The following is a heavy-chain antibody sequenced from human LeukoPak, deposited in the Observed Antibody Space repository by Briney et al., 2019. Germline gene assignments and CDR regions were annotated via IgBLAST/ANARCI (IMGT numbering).Heavy chain of an antibody. D-gene: IGHD3-10*01. V-gene: IGHV3-7*03. J-gene: IGHJ4*02. CDR2: IKEDGSET. CDR3: EAYGSV. Sequence: GGSLRLSCAASGLIFSNYWMTWVRQAPGKGLEWVANIKEDGSETYYVDSVKGQFTISRDNDKNTLYLQMNSLRAEDTAVYYCEAYGSVWGQGTLVIVSS. CDR1: GLIFSNYW.